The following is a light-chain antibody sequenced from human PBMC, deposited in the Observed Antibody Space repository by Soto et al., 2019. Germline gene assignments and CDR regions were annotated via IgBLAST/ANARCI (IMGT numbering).Light chain of an antibody. CDR1: SSDVGSYNL. V-gene: IGLV2-23*01. J-gene: IGLJ2*01. Sequence: QSALTQPASVSGSPGQSITISCTGTSSDVGSYNLVSWYQQHPGKAPKLMIYEGSKRHSGVSNRFSGSKSGNTASLTISGLQAEDAADYYRCSYAGSVVFGGGTKLTVL. CDR2: EGS. CDR3: CSYAGSVV.